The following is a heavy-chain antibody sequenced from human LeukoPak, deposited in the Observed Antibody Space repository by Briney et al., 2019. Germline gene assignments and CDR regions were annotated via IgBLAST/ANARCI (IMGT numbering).Heavy chain of an antibody. CDR1: GGSISSSSYY. D-gene: IGHD5-18*01. V-gene: IGHV4-39*07. Sequence: SETLSLTCTVSGGSISSSSYYWGWIRQPPGKGLEWIGSIYYSGSTYYNPSLKSRVTISVDTSKNQFSLKLSSVTAADTAVYYCARAWIQLWLRPYYYYYMDVWGKGTTVTVSS. CDR2: IYYSGST. J-gene: IGHJ6*03. CDR3: ARAWIQLWLRPYYYYYMDV.